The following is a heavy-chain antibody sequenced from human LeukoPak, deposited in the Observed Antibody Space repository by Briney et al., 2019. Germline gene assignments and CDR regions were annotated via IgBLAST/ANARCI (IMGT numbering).Heavy chain of an antibody. Sequence: GSSVKVSCKASGGTFSSYAISWVRQAPGQGLEWMGGIFPIFGTANYAQKLQGRVTITTDESTSTAYMELSSLRSEDTAVYYCARARGTLGSPASQYHYYYYMDVWGKGTTVTVSS. V-gene: IGHV1-69*05. CDR2: IFPIFGTA. J-gene: IGHJ6*03. D-gene: IGHD3-16*01. CDR3: ARARGTLGSPASQYHYYYYMDV. CDR1: GGTFSSYA.